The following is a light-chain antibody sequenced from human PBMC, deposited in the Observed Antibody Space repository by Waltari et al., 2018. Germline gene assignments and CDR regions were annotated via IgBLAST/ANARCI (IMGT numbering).Light chain of an antibody. CDR3: AAWDDSLRAVV. V-gene: IGLV1-47*01. Sequence: QSVLTQPPSASGTPGQRVIISCSGSNSNLGTNHVTWYQQLPGTAPKVLIYRNNQRPSRVPNRFSGSKSGTSASLAISGLRSEDEADYYCAAWDDSLRAVVFGGGTKLCVL. CDR1: NSNLGTNH. J-gene: IGLJ2*01. CDR2: RNN.